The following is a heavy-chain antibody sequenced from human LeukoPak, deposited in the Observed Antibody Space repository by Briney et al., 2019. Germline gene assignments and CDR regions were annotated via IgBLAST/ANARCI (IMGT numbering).Heavy chain of an antibody. CDR3: TTGDKYYYDSNEGLDY. CDR1: GFTFSNAW. J-gene: IGHJ4*02. CDR2: IKSKTDGGTT. V-gene: IGHV3-15*01. Sequence: PGGSLRLSCAASGFTFSNAWMGWVRQAPGKGLEWVGRIKSKTDGGTTDYAAPVKGRFTISRDDSKNTRYLQMNSLKTEDTAVYYCTTGDKYYYDSNEGLDYWGQGTLVTVSS. D-gene: IGHD3-22*01.